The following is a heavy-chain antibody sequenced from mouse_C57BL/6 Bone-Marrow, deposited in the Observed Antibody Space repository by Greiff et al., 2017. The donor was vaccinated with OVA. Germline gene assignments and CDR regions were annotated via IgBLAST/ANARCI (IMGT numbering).Heavy chain of an antibody. J-gene: IGHJ4*01. Sequence: VQRVESGPGLVAPSQSLSITCTVSGFSLTSYGVDWVRQSPGKGLEWLGVIWGVGSTNYNSALKSRLSISKDNSKSQVFLKMNSLQTDDTAMYYCARRVMVTQAMDYWGQGTSVTVSS. V-gene: IGHV2-6*01. CDR1: GFSLTSYG. D-gene: IGHD2-2*01. CDR2: IWGVGST. CDR3: ARRVMVTQAMDY.